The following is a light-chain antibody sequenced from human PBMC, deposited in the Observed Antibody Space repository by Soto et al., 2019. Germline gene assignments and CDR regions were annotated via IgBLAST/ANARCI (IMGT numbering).Light chain of an antibody. CDR3: QQYNSYSRT. Sequence: EIVLTQSPGTLSLSPGERATLSCRASQSVSSSYLAWYQQKPGQAPRLLIYGASSRATGIPDRFSGSGSGTEFTLTISSLQPDDFATYYCQQYNSYSRTFGQGTRWIS. V-gene: IGKV3-20*01. CDR1: QSVSSSY. CDR2: GAS. J-gene: IGKJ1*01.